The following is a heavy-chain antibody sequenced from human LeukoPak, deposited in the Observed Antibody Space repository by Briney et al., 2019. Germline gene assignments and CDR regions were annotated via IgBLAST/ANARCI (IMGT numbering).Heavy chain of an antibody. CDR3: ARDIQRIAVAGTLGY. CDR1: GYTFTSYG. Sequence: ASVKVSCKASGYTFTSYGISWVRQAPGQGLEWMGWISAYNGNTNYAQKPQGRVTMTTDTSTSTAYMELRSLRSDDTAVYYCARDIQRIAVAGTLGYWGQGTLVTVSS. D-gene: IGHD6-19*01. CDR2: ISAYNGNT. V-gene: IGHV1-18*01. J-gene: IGHJ4*02.